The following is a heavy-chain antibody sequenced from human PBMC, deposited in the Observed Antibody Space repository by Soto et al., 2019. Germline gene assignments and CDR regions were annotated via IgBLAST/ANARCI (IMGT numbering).Heavy chain of an antibody. V-gene: IGHV1-69*13. CDR3: AIEENSHGGMDV. J-gene: IGHJ6*02. Sequence: GASVKVSCKASGGTFSSYAFTWVRQAPGQGLEWMGRIIPMFDTPNYAQQFQGRVTISADESTSTVYIELSSLRSEDTAVYYCAIEENSHGGMDVWGQGTTVTVSS. D-gene: IGHD1-7*01. CDR1: GGTFSSYA. CDR2: IIPMFDTP.